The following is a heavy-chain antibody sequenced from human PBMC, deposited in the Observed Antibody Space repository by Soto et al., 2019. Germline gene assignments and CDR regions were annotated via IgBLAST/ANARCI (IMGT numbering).Heavy chain of an antibody. CDR1: GFTFSSYG. V-gene: IGHV3-30*18. D-gene: IGHD2-15*01. J-gene: IGHJ1*01. CDR3: AKGVVVAATYFHH. CDR2: ISYDGSNK. Sequence: GGSLRLSCAASGFTFSSYGMHWVRQAPGKGLEWVAVISYDGSNKYYADSVKGRFTISRDNSKNTLYLQMNSLRAEDTAVYYCAKGVVVAATYFHHWGQGTLVTVSS.